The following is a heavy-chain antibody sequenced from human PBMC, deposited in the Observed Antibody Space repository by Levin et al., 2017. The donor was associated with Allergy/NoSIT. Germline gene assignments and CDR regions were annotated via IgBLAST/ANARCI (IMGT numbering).Heavy chain of an antibody. J-gene: IGHJ6*02. V-gene: IGHV3-11*01. Sequence: GGSLRLSCAASGFTFSDYYMSWIRQAPGKGLEWVSYISSSGSTIYYADSVKGRFTISRDNAKNSLYLQMNSLRAEDTAVYYCAREFVDYLRFFPYYYGMDVWGQGTTVTVSS. D-gene: IGHD3-3*01. CDR1: GFTFSDYY. CDR2: ISSSGSTI. CDR3: AREFVDYLRFFPYYYGMDV.